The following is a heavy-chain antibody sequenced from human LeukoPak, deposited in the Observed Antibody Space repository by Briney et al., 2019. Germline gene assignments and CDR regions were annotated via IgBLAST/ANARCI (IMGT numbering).Heavy chain of an antibody. J-gene: IGHJ4*02. CDR2: IKRDGREK. Sequence: GGSLRLSCAASGFTFSRHWMTWVRQAPGKALEWVANIKRDGREKNYVDSVKGRFSISRDNVENSLHLQMNSLRAEDTAVYYCARVCVSGWTECMDYCGQGILVTVST. D-gene: IGHD6-19*01. CDR1: GFTFSRHW. CDR3: ARVCVSGWTECMDY. V-gene: IGHV3-7*01.